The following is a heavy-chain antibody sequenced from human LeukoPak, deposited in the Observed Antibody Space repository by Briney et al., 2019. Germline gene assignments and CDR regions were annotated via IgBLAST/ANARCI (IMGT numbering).Heavy chain of an antibody. J-gene: IGHJ5*02. CDR2: IRYDGVNK. D-gene: IGHD5-24*01. CDR1: GFTFSSYG. V-gene: IGHV3-30*02. Sequence: TGGSLRLSCAASGFTFSSYGMHWVRQAPGKGLEWVAFIRYDGVNKYYADSVKGRFTISRDNSKNTLYLQMSSLRAEDTAVYYCARDNSVRDEAWWFNPWGQGTLVTVSS. CDR3: ARDNSVRDEAWWFNP.